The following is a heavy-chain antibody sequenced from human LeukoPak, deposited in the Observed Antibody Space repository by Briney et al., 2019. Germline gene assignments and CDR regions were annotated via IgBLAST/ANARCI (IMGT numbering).Heavy chain of an antibody. CDR2: IYYTGRT. D-gene: IGHD3-10*01. CDR1: SGSISSYH. J-gene: IGHJ4*02. Sequence: SETLSLTCSVSSGSISSYHWTWIRQSPGKGLEWIGHIYYTGRTNYNPSLKSRVTISVDMSKNQFSLKLRSVTAADTAVYYCARGRRFHASGTYSSAAPDYWGQGILVTVSS. V-gene: IGHV4-59*01. CDR3: ARGRRFHASGTYSSAAPDY.